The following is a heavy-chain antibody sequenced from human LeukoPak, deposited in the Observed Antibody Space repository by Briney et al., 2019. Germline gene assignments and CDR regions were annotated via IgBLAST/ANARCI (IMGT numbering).Heavy chain of an antibody. D-gene: IGHD3-10*01. J-gene: IGHJ4*02. CDR3: ARGIYGSGSFEIDY. CDR2: IWYDGSNK. V-gene: IGHV3-33*01. CDR1: GFTFSSYV. Sequence: GLSLRLSCAASGFTFSSYVMHWVRQAPGKGLEWVAVIWYDGSNKYYADSVKGRFTISRDNSKNTVYLQMNSLRAEDTAVYYCARGIYGSGSFEIDYWGQGTLVTVSS.